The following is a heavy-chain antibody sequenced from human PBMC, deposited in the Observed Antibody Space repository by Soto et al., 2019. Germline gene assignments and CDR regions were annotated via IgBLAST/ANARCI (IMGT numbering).Heavy chain of an antibody. Sequence: AGGSLRLSCAASGFTFGSYSMHWVRQAPGKGLEWVSSISSSGDTYYADSLKGRLTISRDYAKNSLSLQMNSLRAEDTAVYYCAREETAWPLAYGLDVWGQGTTVTVSS. CDR2: ISSSGDT. J-gene: IGHJ6*02. CDR1: GFTFGSYS. CDR3: AREETAWPLAYGLDV. V-gene: IGHV3-21*01. D-gene: IGHD2-21*02.